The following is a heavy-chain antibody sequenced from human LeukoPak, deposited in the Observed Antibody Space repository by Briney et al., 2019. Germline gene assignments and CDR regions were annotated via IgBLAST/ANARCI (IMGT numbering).Heavy chain of an antibody. D-gene: IGHD1-26*01. J-gene: IGHJ4*02. V-gene: IGHV3-33*08. Sequence: TGGSLRLSCAASGFTFSSYAMHWVRQAPGKGLEWVSLIWYDGSKKYYVDSVKGRFTISRDNSKNTLYLQMDSLRAEDTAVYYCARMTGSSADYWGQGTLVTVSS. CDR2: IWYDGSKK. CDR3: ARMTGSSADY. CDR1: GFTFSSYA.